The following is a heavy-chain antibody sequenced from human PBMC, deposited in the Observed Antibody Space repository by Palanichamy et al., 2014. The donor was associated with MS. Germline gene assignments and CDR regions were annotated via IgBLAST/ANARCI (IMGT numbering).Heavy chain of an antibody. CDR1: GYSISSGYY. Sequence: QVQLQESGPGLVKPSETLSLTCDVSGYSISSGYYWGWVRQPPGKGLEWIGSIYQSGNTYYNPSLRTRVTISVDTSKNQFSVKLKSVTAADTAVYYCARDPYCTSSRCNSLFDYWGQGILVTVSS. CDR3: ARDPYCTSSRCNSLFDY. V-gene: IGHV4-38-2*02. J-gene: IGHJ4*02. CDR2: IYQSGNT. D-gene: IGHD2-2*01.